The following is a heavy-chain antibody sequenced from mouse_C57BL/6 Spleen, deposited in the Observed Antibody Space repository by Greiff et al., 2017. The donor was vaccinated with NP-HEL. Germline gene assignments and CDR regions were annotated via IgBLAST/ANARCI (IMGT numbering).Heavy chain of an antibody. D-gene: IGHD1-1*01. CDR2: IDPSDSET. CDR1: GYTFTSYW. J-gene: IGHJ1*03. V-gene: IGHV1-52*01. Sequence: QVQLQQPGAELVRPGSSVKLSCKASGYTFTSYWMHWVKQRPIQGLEWIGNIDPSDSETHYNQKFKDKATLTVAKSSSTAYMQLSSLTSEDSAVYYCARYYGSSFHWYFDVWGTGTTVTVSS. CDR3: ARYYGSSFHWYFDV.